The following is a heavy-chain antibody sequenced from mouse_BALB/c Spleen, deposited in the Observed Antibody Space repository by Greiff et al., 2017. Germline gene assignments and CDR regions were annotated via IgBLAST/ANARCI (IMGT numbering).Heavy chain of an antibody. CDR2: IDPANGNT. D-gene: IGHD1-1*01. CDR3: ARSGHYGSSYWYFDV. J-gene: IGHJ1*01. CDR1: GFNIKDTY. Sequence: VQLQQSGAELVKPGASVKLSCTASGFNIKDTYMHWVKQRPEQGLEWIGRIDPANGNTKYDPKFQGKATVTADPSSNTAYLQLSSLTSEDTAVYYCARSGHYGSSYWYFDVWGAGTTVTVSS. V-gene: IGHV14-3*02.